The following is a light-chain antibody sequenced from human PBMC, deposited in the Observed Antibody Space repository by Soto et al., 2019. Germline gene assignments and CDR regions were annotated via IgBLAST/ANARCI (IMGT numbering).Light chain of an antibody. CDR1: QSISSTH. J-gene: IGKJ1*01. CDR2: GAS. Sequence: EVVFKQSADTLSFSTGERATLSCRASQSISSTHLVWYQQKPGQAPSLLTFGASSRATGIPDRFSGSGSGTDFTLTISGLEPEDSAVYYCQQFNNWPVTFGQGTKADI. V-gene: IGKV3-20*01. CDR3: QQFNNWPVT.